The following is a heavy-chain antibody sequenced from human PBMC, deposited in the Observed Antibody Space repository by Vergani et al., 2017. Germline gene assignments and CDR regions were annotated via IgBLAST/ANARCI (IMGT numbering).Heavy chain of an antibody. Sequence: QVQLVQSGAEVKKPGSSVKVSCKASGGTFSSYAISWVRQAPGQGLEWMGGIIPIFGTANYAQKFQGRVTITADKSTSTAYMELSSLRSEDTAVYYCAGETDTAMVFTHHYYYGMDVWGQGTTVTGSS. CDR3: AGETDTAMVFTHHYYYGMDV. D-gene: IGHD5-18*01. CDR1: GGTFSSYA. CDR2: IIPIFGTA. J-gene: IGHJ6*02. V-gene: IGHV1-69*06.